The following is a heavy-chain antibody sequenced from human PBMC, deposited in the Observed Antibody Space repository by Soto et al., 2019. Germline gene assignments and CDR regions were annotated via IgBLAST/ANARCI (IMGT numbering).Heavy chain of an antibody. D-gene: IGHD5-12*01. J-gene: IGHJ5*02. CDR2: IYYSGST. CDR1: GGSISSSSYY. Sequence: QLQLQESGPGLVKPSETLSLTCTVSGGSISSSSYYWGWIRQPPGKGLEWIGSIYYSGSTYYNPSLKSRVTISVDTSKNQFSLKLVSVTAADTAVYYCARHVATVPGFDDPWGQGTLVTVSS. CDR3: ARHVATVPGFDDP. V-gene: IGHV4-39*01.